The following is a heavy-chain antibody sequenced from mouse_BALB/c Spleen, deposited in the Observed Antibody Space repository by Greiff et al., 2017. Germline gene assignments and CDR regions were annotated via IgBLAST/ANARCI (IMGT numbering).Heavy chain of an antibody. J-gene: IGHJ2*01. CDR1: GYTFTSYY. V-gene: IGHV1S56*01. CDR2: IYPGNVNT. Sequence: QVQLQQSGPELVKPGASVRISCKASGYTFTSYYIHWVKQRPGQGLEWIGWIYPGNVNTKYNEKFKGKATLTADKSSSTAYMQLSSLTSEDSAVYFCATTVVAEDYFDYWGQGTTLTVSS. CDR3: ATTVVAEDYFDY. D-gene: IGHD1-1*01.